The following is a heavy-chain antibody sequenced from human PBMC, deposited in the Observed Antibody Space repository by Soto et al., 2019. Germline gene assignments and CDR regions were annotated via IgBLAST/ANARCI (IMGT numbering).Heavy chain of an antibody. D-gene: IGHD3-3*01. J-gene: IGHJ4*02. V-gene: IGHV3-66*01. CDR3: GGETFGGAYDFWN. Sequence: EVQLVESGGGLVQPGGSLRLSCAASGFTVSNFYMTWVRQAPGKGLEWVSVISSGGSTYYADYVKCRFTISRDNSKNTRYLEMNSLRDGDKAVYYCGGETFGGAYDFWNGGQGPLVTVSS. CDR1: GFTVSNFY. CDR2: ISSGGST.